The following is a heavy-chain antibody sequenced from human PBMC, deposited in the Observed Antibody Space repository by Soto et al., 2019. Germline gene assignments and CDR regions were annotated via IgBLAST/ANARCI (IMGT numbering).Heavy chain of an antibody. D-gene: IGHD3-9*01. Sequence: SETLSLTCTVSGGSINNYYWSWIRQPPGKGLEWIVFFFFSGSTNYNPSLKILVTISVDTSKNQFSLILSSVTAADTAVYYCARYPGHYDILTGYPYYYYGMDVWGQGTTVTVSS. CDR1: GGSINNYY. CDR2: FFFSGST. J-gene: IGHJ6*02. V-gene: IGHV4-59*01. CDR3: ARYPGHYDILTGYPYYYYGMDV.